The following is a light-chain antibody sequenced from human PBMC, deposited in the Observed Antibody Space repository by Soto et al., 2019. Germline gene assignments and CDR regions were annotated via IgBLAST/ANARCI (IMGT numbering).Light chain of an antibody. Sequence: DIQMTQSPSTLSASVGDRVTITCRASQRISSWLAWYQQKPGKAPKLLIYDASSLESGVPSRFSGSGSGTEVTLIFSSLQPDDFATYFCQQYNSYSWTFGQGTKVEIK. CDR3: QQYNSYSWT. V-gene: IGKV1-5*01. CDR2: DAS. J-gene: IGKJ1*01. CDR1: QRISSW.